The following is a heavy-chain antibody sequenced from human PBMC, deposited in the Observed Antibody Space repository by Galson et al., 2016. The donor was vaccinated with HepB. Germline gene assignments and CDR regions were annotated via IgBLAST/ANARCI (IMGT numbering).Heavy chain of an antibody. V-gene: IGHV1-8*01. CDR1: GYIFNSHD. J-gene: IGHJ4*02. CDR3: TRAIGWLGAFDS. D-gene: IGHD6-19*01. Sequence: SVKVSCKASGYIFNSHDINWVRQAPGHGLEWLGWMNPKTGNTGYAQKLQGRVSMTSNPSITTAYMELRSLRSEDTGVYYCTRAIGWLGAFDSWGQGTQVTVSS. CDR2: MNPKTGNT.